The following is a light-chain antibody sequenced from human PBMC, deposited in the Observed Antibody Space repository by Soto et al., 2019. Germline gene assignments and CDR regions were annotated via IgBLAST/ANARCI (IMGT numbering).Light chain of an antibody. V-gene: IGKV3-11*01. CDR1: QRVYRS. CDR3: HQCSHWPLT. J-gene: IGKJ4*01. Sequence: EIVLTQSPATLSLSPGERASLSCRASQRVYRSLAWFQQRPGQAPRLLIFDGYNRATGIPARFSGSGSGTDFTLIISSLEPEDFAVYYCHQCSHWPLTFGGGTKLEMK. CDR2: DGY.